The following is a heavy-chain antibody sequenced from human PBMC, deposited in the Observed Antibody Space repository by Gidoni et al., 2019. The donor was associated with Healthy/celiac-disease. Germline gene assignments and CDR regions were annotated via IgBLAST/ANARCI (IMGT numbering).Heavy chain of an antibody. CDR2: ISGSGGST. D-gene: IGHD6-19*01. CDR3: AKDLVPDAPGYSSGWLFDY. CDR1: GFTFSSYA. V-gene: IGHV3-23*01. J-gene: IGHJ4*02. Sequence: EVQLLESGGGLVQPGGSLRLSCAASGFTFSSYAMSWVRQAPGKGLEWVSAISGSGGSTYYADSVKGRFTISRDNSKNTLYLQMNSLRAEDTAVYYCAKDLVPDAPGYSSGWLFDYWGQGTLVTVSS.